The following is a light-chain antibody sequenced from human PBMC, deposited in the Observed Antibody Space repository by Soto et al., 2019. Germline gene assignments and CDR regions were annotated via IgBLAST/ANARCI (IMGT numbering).Light chain of an antibody. CDR3: QQYGTSPPYT. V-gene: IGKV3-20*01. CDR1: QSVSSNF. CDR2: GAS. Sequence: EIVLTQSPDTLSLSPGERASLSCRASQSVSSNFLAWYQQKPGQAPRLLIYGASSRATGIPDRFSGSGSGADFTLTISRLEPEDFAVSYCQQYGTSPPYTFGQGTKLEIK. J-gene: IGKJ2*01.